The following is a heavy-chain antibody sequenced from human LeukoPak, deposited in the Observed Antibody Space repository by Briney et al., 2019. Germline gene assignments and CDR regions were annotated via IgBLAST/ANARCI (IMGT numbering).Heavy chain of an antibody. CDR1: GYTLTELS. Sequence: GASVKVSCKVSGYTLTELSMHWVRQAPGKGLEWMGGFDPEDGETIYAQKFQGRVTMTEDTSTDTAYMELSSLRSEDAAVYHCARGLVISSGWIYYFDYWGQGTLVTVSS. CDR3: ARGLVISSGWIYYFDY. CDR2: FDPEDGET. V-gene: IGHV1-24*01. D-gene: IGHD6-19*01. J-gene: IGHJ4*02.